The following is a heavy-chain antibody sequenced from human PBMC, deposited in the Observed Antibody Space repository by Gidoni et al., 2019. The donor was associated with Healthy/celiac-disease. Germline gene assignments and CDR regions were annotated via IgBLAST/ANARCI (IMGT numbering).Heavy chain of an antibody. D-gene: IGHD6-19*01. CDR2: INHSGST. CDR3: ARWGYSSGARFDY. Sequence: QVQLQQWGAGLLKPSQTLSLPCAVSGASFSGYYWSWIRQPPGKGLEWIGEINHSGSTNYNPSLKSRVTISVDTSKNQFSLKLSSVTAADTAVYYCARWGYSSGARFDYWGQGTLVTVSS. V-gene: IGHV4-34*01. CDR1: GASFSGYY. J-gene: IGHJ4*02.